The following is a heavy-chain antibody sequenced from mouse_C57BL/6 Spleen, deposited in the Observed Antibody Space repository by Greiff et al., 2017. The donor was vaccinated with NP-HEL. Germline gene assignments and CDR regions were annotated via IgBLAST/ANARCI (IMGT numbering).Heavy chain of an antibody. J-gene: IGHJ1*03. CDR1: GFTFSSYA. Sequence: EVKVVESGGGLVKPGGSLKLSCAASGFTFSSYAMSWVRQTPEKRLEWVATISDGGSYTYYPDNVKGRFTISRDNAKNNLYLQMSHLKSEDTAMYYCAREVTGRYFDVWGTGTTVTVSS. CDR2: ISDGGSYT. CDR3: AREVTGRYFDV. D-gene: IGHD4-1*01. V-gene: IGHV5-4*01.